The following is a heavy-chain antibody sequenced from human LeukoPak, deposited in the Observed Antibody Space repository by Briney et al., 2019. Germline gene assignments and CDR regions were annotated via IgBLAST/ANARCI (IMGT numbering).Heavy chain of an antibody. D-gene: IGHD3-22*01. V-gene: IGHV3-23*01. CDR3: AIMHGYYDGSGYWVQ. CDR1: GFTFGSYA. J-gene: IGHJ4*02. CDR2: ISPGGDRT. Sequence: GGSLRLSCAASGFTFGSYAMSWVRQAPGKGLEWVSFISPGGDRTSNADSVEGRFTISRDNPRNTLYLQMNSLRGEDTAIYYCAIMHGYYDGSGYWVQWGQGSLVTVSS.